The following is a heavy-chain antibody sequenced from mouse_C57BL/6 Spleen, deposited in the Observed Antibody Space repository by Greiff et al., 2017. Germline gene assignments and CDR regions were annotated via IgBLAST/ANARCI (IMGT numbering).Heavy chain of an antibody. D-gene: IGHD2-5*01. J-gene: IGHJ2*01. CDR3: ARGYYSNYYFDY. CDR1: GYTFTSYG. V-gene: IGHV1-81*01. Sequence: QVQLQQSGAELARPGASVKLSCKASGYTFTSYGISWVKQRTGQGLEWIGEIYPRCGNTYYNEKFKGKATLTADKSSSTAYMELRSLTSEDSAVXFCARGYYSNYYFDYWGQGTTLTVSS. CDR2: IYPRCGNT.